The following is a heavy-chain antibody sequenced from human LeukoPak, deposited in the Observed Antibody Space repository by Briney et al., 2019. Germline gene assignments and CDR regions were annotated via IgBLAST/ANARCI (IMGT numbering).Heavy chain of an antibody. CDR3: ARVGNYYYYMDV. V-gene: IGHV1-18*04. CDR2: VSAYNGNT. J-gene: IGHJ6*03. CDR1: GYTFTSYY. Sequence: ASVKVSCKASGYTFTSYYMHWVRQAPGQGLEWMGWVSAYNGNTNYAQKFQGRVTMTTDTSTSTAYMELRSLRSDDTAVYYCARVGNYYYYMDVWGKGTTVTVSS.